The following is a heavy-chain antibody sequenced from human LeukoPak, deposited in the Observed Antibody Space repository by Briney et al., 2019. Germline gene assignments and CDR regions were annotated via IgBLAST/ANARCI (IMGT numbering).Heavy chain of an antibody. CDR1: GGSISSYY. V-gene: IGHV4-59*06. D-gene: IGHD6-13*01. CDR2: IYYSGST. CDR3: ARDGAAGRTYYYYGMDV. Sequence: SETLSLTCTVSGGSISSYYWSWIRQPPGKGLEWIGYIYYSGSTYYNPSLKSRVTISVDTSKNQFSLKLSSVTAADTAVYYCARDGAAGRTYYYYGMDVWGQGTTVTVSS. J-gene: IGHJ6*02.